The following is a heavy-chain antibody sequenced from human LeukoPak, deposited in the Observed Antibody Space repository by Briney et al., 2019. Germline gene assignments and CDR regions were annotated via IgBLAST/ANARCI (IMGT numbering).Heavy chain of an antibody. D-gene: IGHD6-13*01. J-gene: IGHJ4*02. CDR2: IYSGGTT. Sequence: GGSLRLSWAASGFTVNTNFMNWVRQAPGKGLEWVSVIYSGGTTYYADSVQGRFTISRDSSKNTLYLQMNSLRAEDTAVYYCTRDSVYSSSWFSIRWGQGTLVTVSS. CDR3: TRDSVYSSSWFSIR. V-gene: IGHV3-53*01. CDR1: GFTVNTNF.